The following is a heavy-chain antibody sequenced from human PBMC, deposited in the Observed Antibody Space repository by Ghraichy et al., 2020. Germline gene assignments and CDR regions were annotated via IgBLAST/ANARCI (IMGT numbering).Heavy chain of an antibody. V-gene: IGHV3-23*01. D-gene: IGHD6-19*01. CDR3: AKEALTLADPGHAFDL. Sequence: GESLNISCAVSGFPLTSYAMNWVRQAPGKGLEWVSAISASGRSTYYADSVKGRFTISRDKSEKTLYLQMNSLRADDTAVYYCAKEALTLADPGHAFDLWGQGTMVTVS. CDR1: GFPLTSYA. CDR2: ISASGRST. J-gene: IGHJ3*01.